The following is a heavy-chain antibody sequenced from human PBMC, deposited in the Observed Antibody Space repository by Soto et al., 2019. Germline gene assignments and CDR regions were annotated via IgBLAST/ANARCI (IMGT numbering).Heavy chain of an antibody. V-gene: IGHV3-23*01. CDR3: AKDGGYCSSTSCHGGFDY. J-gene: IGHJ4*02. Sequence: EVQLLESGGGLVQPGGSLRLSCAASGFTFSSYAMSWVRQAPGKGLEWVSAISGSGGSTYYADSVKGRFTISRDNSKNTRYLQMNSLRAEDTAVYYCAKDGGYCSSTSCHGGFDYWGQGTLVTVSS. D-gene: IGHD2-2*01. CDR1: GFTFSSYA. CDR2: ISGSGGST.